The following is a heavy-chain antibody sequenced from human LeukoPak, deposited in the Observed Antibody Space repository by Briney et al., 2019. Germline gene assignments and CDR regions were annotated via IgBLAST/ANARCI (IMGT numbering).Heavy chain of an antibody. CDR3: AREGSGWYVGAIDY. V-gene: IGHV3-53*05. CDR1: GFTVSTNY. Sequence: PGGSLRLSCAASGFTVSTNYMSWVRQAPGKGLEWVSVIYTGGSTSFSDSVKGRFTISRDNSKNTLYLQMGSLRAEDMAVYYCAREGSGWYVGAIDYWGQGTLVTVSS. CDR2: IYTGGST. D-gene: IGHD6-19*01. J-gene: IGHJ4*02.